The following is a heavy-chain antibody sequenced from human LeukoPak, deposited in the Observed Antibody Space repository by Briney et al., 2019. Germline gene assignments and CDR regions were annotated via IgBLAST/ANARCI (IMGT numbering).Heavy chain of an antibody. CDR1: GFTFSSYG. D-gene: IGHD6-19*01. CDR2: IRYDGSNK. CDR3: AKDISGTQWYFDY. J-gene: IGHJ4*02. V-gene: IGHV3-30*02. Sequence: GGSLRLSCAASGFTFSSYGMHWVRQAPGKGLEWVAFIRYDGSNKYYADSVKGRFTISRDNSKNTLYLQMNSLRAEDTAVYYCAKDISGTQWYFDYWGQGTLVTVSS.